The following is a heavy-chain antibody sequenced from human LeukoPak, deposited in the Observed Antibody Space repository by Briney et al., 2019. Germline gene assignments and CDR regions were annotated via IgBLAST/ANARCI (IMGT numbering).Heavy chain of an antibody. J-gene: IGHJ3*02. D-gene: IGHD3-22*01. V-gene: IGHV4-59*01. CDR1: GGSISSYY. Sequence: SETLSLTCTVSGGSISSYYWSWTRQPPGKGLEWIGYIYYSGSTNYNPSLKSRVTISVDTSKNQFSLKLSSVTAADTAVYYCAREGYYDSSGYRTRGAFDIWGQGTMVTVSS. CDR3: AREGYYDSSGYRTRGAFDI. CDR2: IYYSGST.